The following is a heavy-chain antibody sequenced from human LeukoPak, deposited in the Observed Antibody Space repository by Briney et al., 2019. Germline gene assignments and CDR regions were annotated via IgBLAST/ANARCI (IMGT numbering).Heavy chain of an antibody. D-gene: IGHD3-22*01. CDR2: IQFDGSNI. CDR3: TKMVPLRFYDSSGQTY. V-gene: IGHV3-30*02. CDR1: GFSFSSYG. J-gene: IGHJ4*02. Sequence: PGGSLRLSCTASGFSFSSYGMNWVRQAPGKGLEWVAFIQFDGSNIFYGDSVKGRFTISRDNLKNTLYLQMDNLRAEDTAVYYCTKMVPLRFYDSSGQTYWGQGTLVTVSS.